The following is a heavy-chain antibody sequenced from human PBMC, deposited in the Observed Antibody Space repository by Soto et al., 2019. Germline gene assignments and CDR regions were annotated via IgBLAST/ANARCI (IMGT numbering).Heavy chain of an antibody. Sequence: VGSLRLSCASSGFTFSTYTMNWVRQAPGKGLEWVSSINGRSNYKYYTDSVKGRFTISRDNAKNSLYLQMNRLRAEDTAVYYCAGEDGIVGGTSAFDYWGLGTLVTVSS. CDR2: INGRSNYK. CDR3: AGEDGIVGGTSAFDY. CDR1: GFTFSTYT. V-gene: IGHV3-21*01. D-gene: IGHD1-26*01. J-gene: IGHJ4*02.